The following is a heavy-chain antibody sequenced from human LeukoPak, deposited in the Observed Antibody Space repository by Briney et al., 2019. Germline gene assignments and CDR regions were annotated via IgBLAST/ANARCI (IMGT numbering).Heavy chain of an antibody. CDR3: AKDKAAYGDYVPYYFDH. CDR1: GFTFDDYA. CDR2: ISWNSGSI. V-gene: IGHV3-9*03. Sequence: GRSLRLSCAASGFTFDDYAMHWVRQAPGKGLEWVSGISWNSGSIGYADSVKGRFTISRDNAKNSLYLQINSLRAEDMALYYCAKDKAAYGDYVPYYFDHWGQGTLVTVSS. D-gene: IGHD4-17*01. J-gene: IGHJ4*02.